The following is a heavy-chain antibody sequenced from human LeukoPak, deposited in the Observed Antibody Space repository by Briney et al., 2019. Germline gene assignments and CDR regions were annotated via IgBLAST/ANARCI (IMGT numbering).Heavy chain of an antibody. J-gene: IGHJ6*02. CDR3: ARSSGYYYYNGMDV. Sequence: PGRSLRLSCAASGFTFSSYAMHWVRQAPGKGLEWVPSISTSGSHIYFPDSVKGRFTISRDNSKNSLYLQMNSLRAEDTAVYYCARSSGYYYYNGMDVWGQGTTVTVSS. D-gene: IGHD3-22*01. CDR2: ISTSGSHI. CDR1: GFTFSSYA. V-gene: IGHV3-21*01.